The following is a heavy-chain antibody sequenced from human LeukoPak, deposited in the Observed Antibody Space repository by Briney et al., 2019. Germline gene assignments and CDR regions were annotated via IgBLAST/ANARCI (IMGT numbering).Heavy chain of an antibody. D-gene: IGHD5-18*01. Sequence: SETLSLTCTVSGGSINNYYWSWIRQPPGKGLEWIGYIYYSGSTNYNPSLKSRVTILVDTSKNRFSLKLSSVTAADTAVYYCARAGRWETDTVDHWGQGTLVTVSS. CDR1: GGSINNYY. J-gene: IGHJ4*02. CDR3: ARAGRWETDTVDH. V-gene: IGHV4-59*01. CDR2: IYYSGST.